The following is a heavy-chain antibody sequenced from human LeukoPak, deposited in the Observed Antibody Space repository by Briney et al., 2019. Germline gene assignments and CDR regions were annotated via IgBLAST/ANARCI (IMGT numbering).Heavy chain of an antibody. CDR3: ARGYTSGWSPALDI. V-gene: IGHV4-59*12. CDR1: GGSISSYF. J-gene: IGHJ3*02. Sequence: SETLSLTCTVSGGSISSYFWNWIRQPPGKGLEWIGYIYDSESTNYNPSLKSRVTISVDTSKNQFSLKLSSVTAADTAVYYCARGYTSGWSPALDIWGQGTMVTVSS. D-gene: IGHD6-19*01. CDR2: IYDSEST.